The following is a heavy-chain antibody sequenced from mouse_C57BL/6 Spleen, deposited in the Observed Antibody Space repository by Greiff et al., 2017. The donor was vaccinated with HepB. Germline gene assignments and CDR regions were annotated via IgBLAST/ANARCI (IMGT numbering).Heavy chain of an antibody. CDR2: ISDGGSYT. CDR3: ARGGDYDY. D-gene: IGHD2-13*01. CDR1: GFTFSSYT. V-gene: IGHV5-4*03. Sequence: EVKVVESGGGLVKPGGSLKLSCAASGFTFSSYTMSWVRQTPEKRLEWVATISDGGSYTYYPDNVKGRFTISRDNAKNNLYLQMSHLKSEDTAMYYCARGGDYDYWGQGTTLTVSS. J-gene: IGHJ2*01.